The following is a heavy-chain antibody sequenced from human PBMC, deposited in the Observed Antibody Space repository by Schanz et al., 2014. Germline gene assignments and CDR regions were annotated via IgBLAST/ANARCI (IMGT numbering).Heavy chain of an antibody. V-gene: IGHV1-18*01. J-gene: IGHJ2*01. D-gene: IGHD3-16*01. CDR2: ISAYTNNT. Sequence: QVQLVQSGAEVKKPGASVKVSCEASRYTFNTYGLNWVRQAPGQGLEWMGWISAYTNNTNYAQKVQGRVTMTKDKSANTADMERRSLRSDDTAHYYCVRVPSRDVAVDLWGRGTLXTVSS. CDR1: RYTFNTYG. CDR3: VRVPSRDVAVDL.